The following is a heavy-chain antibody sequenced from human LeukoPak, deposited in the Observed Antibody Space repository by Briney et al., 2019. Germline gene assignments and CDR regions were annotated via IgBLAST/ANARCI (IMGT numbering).Heavy chain of an antibody. V-gene: IGHV3-20*04. CDR3: AREEGPYFDC. Sequence: GGSLRLSCAASGFTFDDHGVSWVRQAPGKGLEWVSALNWNGDNTGYADSVKGRFTISRDNAKRSLYLQMNSLTAEDTAFYYCAREEGPYFDCWGQGTLVTVSS. CDR2: LNWNGDNT. J-gene: IGHJ4*02. CDR1: GFTFDDHG.